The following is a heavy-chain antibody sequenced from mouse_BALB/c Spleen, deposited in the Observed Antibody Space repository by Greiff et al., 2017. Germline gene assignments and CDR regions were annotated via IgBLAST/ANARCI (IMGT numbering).Heavy chain of an antibody. Sequence: EVQLQESGPELVKPGASVKISCKASGYTFTDYNMHWVKQSHGKSLEWIGYIYPYNGGTGYNQKFKSKATLTVDNSSSTAYMELRSLTSEDSAVYYCARWHGMITTALDYWGQGTTLTVSS. CDR1: GYTFTDYN. CDR3: ARWHGMITTALDY. CDR2: IYPYNGGT. D-gene: IGHD2-4*01. J-gene: IGHJ2*01. V-gene: IGHV1S29*02.